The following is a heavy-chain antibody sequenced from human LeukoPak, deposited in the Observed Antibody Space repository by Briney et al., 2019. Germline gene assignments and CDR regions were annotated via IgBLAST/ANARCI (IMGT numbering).Heavy chain of an antibody. CDR2: MNPNSGNT. J-gene: IGHJ6*03. D-gene: IGHD5-12*01. Sequence: ASVKVSCKASGYTFTSYDINWVQQATGQGLEWMGWMNPNSGNTGYAQKFQGRVTMTRNTSISTAYMELSSLRSEDTAVYYCARALSGYDPIYYYYYYMDVWGKGTTVTVSS. CDR1: GYTFTSYD. V-gene: IGHV1-8*01. CDR3: ARALSGYDPIYYYYYYMDV.